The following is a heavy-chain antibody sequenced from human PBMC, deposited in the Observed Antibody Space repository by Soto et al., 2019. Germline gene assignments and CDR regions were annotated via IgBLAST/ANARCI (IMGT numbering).Heavy chain of an antibody. Sequence: EAQLLESGGGLVQPGGSLRLSCAASGFTFSSHAMNWVRQAPGKGLEWLSAISGSASDIYYADSVKGRFTISRDSSTNTVFLQMNSLRAEDTALYYCAKKRSGSWSMGCFDSWGQGTLVTVSS. D-gene: IGHD3-16*01. CDR3: AKKRSGSWSMGCFDS. CDR2: ISGSASDI. CDR1: GFTFSSHA. J-gene: IGHJ4*02. V-gene: IGHV3-23*01.